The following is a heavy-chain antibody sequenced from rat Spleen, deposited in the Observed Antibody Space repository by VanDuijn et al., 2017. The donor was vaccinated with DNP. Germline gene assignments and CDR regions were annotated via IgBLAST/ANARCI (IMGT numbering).Heavy chain of an antibody. D-gene: IGHD5-1*01. V-gene: IGHV5-27*01. J-gene: IGHJ1*01. CDR2: ISRGSDTT. CDR1: GFNFSNYY. CDR3: TTDRNWEPPYYWYFDF. Sequence: VQLVESGGGPVQPGRSLKLSCAASGFNFSNYYMAWVRQAPAKGLEWVAYISRGSDTTYYGDSVRGRFIISRDNAKSTLYLQMDSLKSEDTATYYCTTDRNWEPPYYWYFDFWGPGTMVTVSS.